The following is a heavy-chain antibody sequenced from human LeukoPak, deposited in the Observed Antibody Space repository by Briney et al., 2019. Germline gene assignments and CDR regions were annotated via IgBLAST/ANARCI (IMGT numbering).Heavy chain of an antibody. CDR1: GFTFSNYW. V-gene: IGHV3-7*03. CDR2: IKQDGSEK. D-gene: IGHD4-17*01. Sequence: GGSLRLSCAGSGFTFSNYWMNWVRQAPGKGLEWVANIKQDGSEKYYVDSVKGRFTISRDNAKNSLYLQMNSLRAEDTAVYYCAKDPMTTVTTVDSDWGQGTLVTVSS. CDR3: AKDPMTTVTTVDSD. J-gene: IGHJ4*02.